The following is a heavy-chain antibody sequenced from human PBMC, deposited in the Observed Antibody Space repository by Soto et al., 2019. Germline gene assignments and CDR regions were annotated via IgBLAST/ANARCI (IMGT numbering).Heavy chain of an antibody. Sequence: QVQLVQPGAEVRKPGASVKVSCKASGDIFTNFDFNWVRQATGQGLEWIGWMRANSGDTGHDQKFQGRVSMTRDTSISTAYMELSSLRAEDTAVYYCARYIYGQGFKAWGQGTLVFVSS. V-gene: IGHV1-8*01. CDR1: GDIFTNFD. CDR2: MRANSGDT. J-gene: IGHJ5*02. D-gene: IGHD3-3*02. CDR3: ARYIYGQGFKA.